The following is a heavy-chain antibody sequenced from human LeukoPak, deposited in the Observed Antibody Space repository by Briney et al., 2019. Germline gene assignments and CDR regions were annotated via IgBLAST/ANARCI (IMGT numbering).Heavy chain of an antibody. J-gene: IGHJ4*02. CDR1: GYTFSSYA. CDR3: ASGDYYGSGSLYYFDY. V-gene: IGHV1-69*13. CDR2: IIPIFGTA. D-gene: IGHD3-10*01. Sequence: SVKVSCKASGYTFSSYAISWVRQAPGQGLEWMGGIIPIFGTANYAQKFQGRVTITADESTSTAYMELSSLRSEDTAVYYCASGDYYGSGSLYYFDYWDQGTLVTVSS.